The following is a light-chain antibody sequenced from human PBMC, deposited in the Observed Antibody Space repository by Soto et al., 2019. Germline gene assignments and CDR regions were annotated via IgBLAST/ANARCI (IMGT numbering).Light chain of an antibody. CDR1: QSVSSSY. CDR3: QQYGSSPYT. V-gene: IGKV3-20*01. CDR2: GAS. J-gene: IGKJ2*01. Sequence: EIVLTQSPGTLSLSPGERATLSCRASQSVSSSYLAWYQQKPGQAPRLLIYGASSSANGIPDRFSGSGSGTDFTLTISRLEPEDFAVYYCQQYGSSPYTFGQGTKLESK.